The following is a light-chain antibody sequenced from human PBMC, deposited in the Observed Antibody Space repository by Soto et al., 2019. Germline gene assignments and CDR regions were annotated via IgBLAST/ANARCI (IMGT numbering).Light chain of an antibody. J-gene: IGKJ1*01. Sequence: EIVMTQSPATLSASPGERATLSCRASQSVSVNLAWYQQNPGQAPRLLIYGASTRATGIPARFRGSGSGTEFTLTISSLQSEDFAVYYCQHYNNWPPWTFGQGTKVEIK. CDR1: QSVSVN. V-gene: IGKV3-15*01. CDR3: QHYNNWPPWT. CDR2: GAS.